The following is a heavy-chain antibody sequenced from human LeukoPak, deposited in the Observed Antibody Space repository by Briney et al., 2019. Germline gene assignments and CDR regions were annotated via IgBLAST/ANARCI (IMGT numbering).Heavy chain of an antibody. Sequence: GRSLRLSCAASGFTFSSHAMHWVRQAPGKGLEWVSAISGSGGSTYYADSVKGRFTISRDNSKNTLYLQMNSLRAEDTAVYYCAKDQQLRYFDWLLGYFDYWGQGTLVTVSS. J-gene: IGHJ4*02. V-gene: IGHV3-23*01. CDR1: GFTFSSHA. D-gene: IGHD3-9*01. CDR3: AKDQQLRYFDWLLGYFDY. CDR2: ISGSGGST.